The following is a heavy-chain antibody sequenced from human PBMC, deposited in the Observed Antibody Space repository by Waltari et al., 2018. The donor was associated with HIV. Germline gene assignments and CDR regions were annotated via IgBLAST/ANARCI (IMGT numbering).Heavy chain of an antibody. V-gene: IGHV4-38-2*02. Sequence: QVQLQESGPGLVKPSETLSLTCTVSGYSISSGYYWGWIRQPPGKGLEWIGRIYHSGSTYYNPSLKSRVTISVDTSKNQFSLKLSSVTAADTAVYYCARALIAAAGTAWGQGTLVTVSS. J-gene: IGHJ5*02. CDR2: IYHSGST. CDR1: GYSISSGYY. CDR3: ARALIAAAGTA. D-gene: IGHD6-13*01.